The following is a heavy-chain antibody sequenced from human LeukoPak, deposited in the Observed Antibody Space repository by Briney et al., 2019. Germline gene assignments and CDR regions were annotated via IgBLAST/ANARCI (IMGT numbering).Heavy chain of an antibody. Sequence: KPGGSLRLSCAASGFTFSSYSMNWVRQAPGKGLEWVSSISSSSSYIYYADSVKGRFTTPRDNAKNSLYLQMNSLRAEDTAVYYCARGLNNWNDDYWGQGTLVTVSS. CDR3: ARGLNNWNDDY. D-gene: IGHD1-20*01. CDR1: GFTFSSYS. V-gene: IGHV3-21*01. J-gene: IGHJ4*02. CDR2: ISSSSSYI.